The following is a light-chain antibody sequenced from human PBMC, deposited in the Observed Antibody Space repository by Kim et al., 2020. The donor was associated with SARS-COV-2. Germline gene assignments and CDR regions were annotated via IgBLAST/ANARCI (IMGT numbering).Light chain of an antibody. CDR1: QSVSSSY. CDR3: QQVYNLPPGS. CDR2: GAS. Sequence: PGERVTLSFRDSQSVSSSYLTWYQQKPGQATRLLIYGASTRATSIPARFSGSVSGTDFTLTISSLQPGDIAVYYCQQVYNLPPGSFGQGTKL. V-gene: IGKV3D-7*01. J-gene: IGKJ2*01.